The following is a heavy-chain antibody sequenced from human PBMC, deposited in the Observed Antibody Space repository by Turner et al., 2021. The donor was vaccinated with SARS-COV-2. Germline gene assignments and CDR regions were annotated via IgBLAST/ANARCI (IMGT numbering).Heavy chain of an antibody. CDR1: CCSIRSSSYY. Sequence: QLQLQESGPGLVQPSETLSLTCSVSCCSIRSSSYYWGWIRQPPGKGPEWIGSVYYRGNTYYNPSLESRVTISVDTSNNQFSLKLNSVTAADTAVYYCARVKSTVTTYYYYYMDVWGKGTTVTVSS. D-gene: IGHD4-4*01. J-gene: IGHJ6*03. CDR2: VYYRGNT. V-gene: IGHV4-39*01. CDR3: ARVKSTVTTYYYYYMDV.